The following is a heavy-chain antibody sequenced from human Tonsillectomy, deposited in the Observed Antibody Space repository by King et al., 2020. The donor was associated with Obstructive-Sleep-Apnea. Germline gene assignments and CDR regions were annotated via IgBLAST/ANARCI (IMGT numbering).Heavy chain of an antibody. CDR2: ISWTSVSI. V-gene: IGHV3-9*01. CDR1: GFTFDDYA. D-gene: IGHD5-12*01. Sequence: VQLVQSGGGLVQPGRSLRLSCAASGFTFDDYAMHLVRQAPGKGLELVSCISWTSVSIGYADSVKGRFTNSRDNAKNSLYLQMNSLRAEDTALYYCAKDGALVATIIDYWGQGTLVTVSS. J-gene: IGHJ4*02. CDR3: AKDGALVATIIDY.